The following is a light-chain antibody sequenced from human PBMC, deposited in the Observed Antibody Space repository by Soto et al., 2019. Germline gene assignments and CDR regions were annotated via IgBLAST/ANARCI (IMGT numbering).Light chain of an antibody. V-gene: IGLV2-11*01. J-gene: IGLJ1*01. CDR2: DVS. CDR1: SSDVGAYNY. CDR3: CSYAGSYTGV. Sequence: QSALTQPRSVSGSPGQSVTISCTGTSSDVGAYNYVSWYQHHPGKAPKFMIYDVSKRPSGVPDRFSGSKSGNTASLTSSGLQAEDEADYYCCSYAGSYTGVFGTGTKVTVL.